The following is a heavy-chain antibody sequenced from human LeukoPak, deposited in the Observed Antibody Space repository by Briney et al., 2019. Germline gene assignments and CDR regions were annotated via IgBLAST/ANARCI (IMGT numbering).Heavy chain of an antibody. CDR1: GFTFSSYA. J-gene: IGHJ6*02. CDR3: ARDTRSGGSCYNYHGMDV. V-gene: IGHV3-30-3*01. D-gene: IGHD2-15*01. Sequence: GGSLRLSCAASGFTFSSYAMHWVRQAPGKGLEWVASISYDGSYKYYTDPAKGRFTVSRDNSKNTVYLQMNSLRAEDTAVYYCARDTRSGGSCYNYHGMDVWGQGTTVTVSS. CDR2: ISYDGSYK.